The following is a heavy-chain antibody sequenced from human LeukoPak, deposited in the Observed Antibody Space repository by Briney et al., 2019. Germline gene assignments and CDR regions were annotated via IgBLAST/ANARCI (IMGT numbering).Heavy chain of an antibody. CDR2: IIPIFGTA. D-gene: IGHD2-21*01. CDR3: ARHPYEGFNFDY. J-gene: IGHJ4*02. V-gene: IGHV1-69*06. CDR1: GGTFSSYA. Sequence: SVKVSCKASGGTFSSYAISWVRQAPGQGLEWMGGIIPIFGTANYAQKFQGRVTITADKSTSTAYMELSSLRSEDTAVYYCARHPYEGFNFDYWGQGTLVTVSS.